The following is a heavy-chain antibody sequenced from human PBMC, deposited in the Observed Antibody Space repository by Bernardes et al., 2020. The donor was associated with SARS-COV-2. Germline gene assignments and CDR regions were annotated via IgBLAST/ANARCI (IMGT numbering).Heavy chain of an antibody. V-gene: IGHV4-30-2*01. CDR2: IYHSGST. D-gene: IGHD3-22*01. J-gene: IGHJ5*02. CDR3: AREGRGSGYYWFDP. Sequence: SETLSLTCAVSGGSISSGGYSWSWIRQPPGKGLEWIGYIYHSGSTYYNPSLKSRVTISVDRSKNQFSLKLSSVTAADTAVYYCAREGRGSGYYWFDPWGQGTLVTVSS. CDR1: GGSISSGGYS.